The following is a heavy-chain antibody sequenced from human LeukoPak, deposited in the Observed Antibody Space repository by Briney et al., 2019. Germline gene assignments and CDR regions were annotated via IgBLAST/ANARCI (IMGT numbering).Heavy chain of an antibody. CDR1: EFTFSDYS. D-gene: IGHD3-10*01. V-gene: IGHV3-21*01. J-gene: IGHJ4*02. Sequence: GGSLRLSCAASEFTFSDYSMNWVRQAPGKGLEWVASISTSSSYIYYADSVKGGFTISRDNAKNSVYLQMNSLRGEDTALYYCAKGTGAGSYWVDYWGQGTLVTVSS. CDR2: ISTSSSYI. CDR3: AKGTGAGSYWVDY.